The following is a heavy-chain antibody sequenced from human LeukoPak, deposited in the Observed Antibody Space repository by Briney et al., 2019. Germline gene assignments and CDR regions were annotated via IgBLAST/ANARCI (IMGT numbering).Heavy chain of an antibody. CDR2: IDYSGST. CDR3: AKRIGSYWY. V-gene: IGHV4-59*01. J-gene: IGHJ4*02. D-gene: IGHD1-26*01. Sequence: SETLSLTCTVSGDSISFNYWNWIRQPPGKGLEWIGHIDYSGSTSYNPSLKSRLTISIDTSKDQFSLYLSSVTAADTGVYYCAKRIGSYWYWGQGTLVTVSS. CDR1: GDSISFNY.